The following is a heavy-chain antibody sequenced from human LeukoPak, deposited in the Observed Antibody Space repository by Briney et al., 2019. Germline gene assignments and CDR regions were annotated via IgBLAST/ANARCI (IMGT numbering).Heavy chain of an antibody. J-gene: IGHJ4*02. V-gene: IGHV1-24*01. Sequence: AASVKVSCKVSGYTLTELSMHWVRQAPGKGLEWMGGFDPEDGETIYAQKFQGRVTMTEDTSTDTAYMELSRLRSDDTAVYYCARVNVPPPGYSYGSTYFDYWGQGTLVTVSS. CDR2: FDPEDGET. D-gene: IGHD5-18*01. CDR1: GYTLTELS. CDR3: ARVNVPPPGYSYGSTYFDY.